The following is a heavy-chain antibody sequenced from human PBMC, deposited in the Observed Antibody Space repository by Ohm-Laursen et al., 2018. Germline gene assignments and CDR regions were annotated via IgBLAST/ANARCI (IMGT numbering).Heavy chain of an antibody. V-gene: IGHV1-18*01. J-gene: IGHJ4*02. Sequence: SVKVSCKASGYTFTSYGISWVRQAPGQGLEWMGWISGYNGSTNYAQKFQGGVTMTTDTSTSTAYMELRSLRSDDTAVYYCARDSGHYYDSSGYYFLDYWGQGTLVTVSS. D-gene: IGHD3-22*01. CDR1: GYTFTSYG. CDR3: ARDSGHYYDSSGYYFLDY. CDR2: ISGYNGST.